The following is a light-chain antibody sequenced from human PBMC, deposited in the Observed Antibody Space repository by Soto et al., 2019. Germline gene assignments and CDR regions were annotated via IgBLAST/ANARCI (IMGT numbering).Light chain of an antibody. V-gene: IGLV2-14*03. CDR3: SSYTTSNTRQIV. Sequence: QSALTQPASVSGSPGKAVTISCTGTSSDVGGYNYVSWYQHHPGKATTLIIYDVTNRPSGVSNPFSGSKSGNTASLTISALQPEDEADYYCSSYTTSNTRQIVFGTGTKVTVL. CDR1: SSDVGGYNY. J-gene: IGLJ1*01. CDR2: DVT.